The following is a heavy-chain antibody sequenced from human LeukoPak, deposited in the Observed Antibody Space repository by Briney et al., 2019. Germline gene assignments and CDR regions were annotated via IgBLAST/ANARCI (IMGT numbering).Heavy chain of an antibody. Sequence: PSETLSLTCGFYGGSFRNYYWSCIRQSPGKGLEWIGDINQSGRTNYNPSLKPRLPISLDTPKTLFSLNLTSMPAAHTATYYCAVRDGHSTSSGHTWGQGTLVTVSS. V-gene: IGHV4-34*01. D-gene: IGHD6-6*01. CDR1: GGSFRNYY. CDR3: AVRDGHSTSSGHT. CDR2: INQSGRT. J-gene: IGHJ5*02.